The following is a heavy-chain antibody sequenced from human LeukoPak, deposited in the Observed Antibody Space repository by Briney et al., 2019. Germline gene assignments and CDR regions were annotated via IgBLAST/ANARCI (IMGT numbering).Heavy chain of an antibody. CDR1: GFTFSYYW. V-gene: IGHV3-74*01. CDR3: ARSAVDCSGGSCYHRPPFDY. CDR2: INSDGSST. J-gene: IGHJ4*02. D-gene: IGHD2-15*01. Sequence: PGGSLRLSCAASGFTFSYYWMHWVRQAPGKGLVWVSRINSDGSSTNYADSVKGRFTISRDNAKNTLYLQMNSLRAEDTAVYYCARSAVDCSGGSCYHRPPFDYWGQGTLVTVSS.